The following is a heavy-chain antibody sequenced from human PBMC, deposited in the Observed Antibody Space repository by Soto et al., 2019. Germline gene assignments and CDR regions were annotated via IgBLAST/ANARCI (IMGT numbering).Heavy chain of an antibody. Sequence: ETLSLTCAVYGGSFSGYYWSWIRQPPGKGLEWVSAISGSAGATYYADSVRGRFTISRDSSDNTLFLQMNSLSADDAAVYYCARRYGGNGQLDYWGQGTLVTVSS. CDR2: ISGSAGAT. V-gene: IGHV3-23*01. CDR3: ARRYGGNGQLDY. J-gene: IGHJ4*02. D-gene: IGHD2-15*01. CDR1: GGSFSGYY.